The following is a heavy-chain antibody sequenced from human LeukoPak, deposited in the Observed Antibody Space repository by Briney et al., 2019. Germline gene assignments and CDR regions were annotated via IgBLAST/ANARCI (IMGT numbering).Heavy chain of an antibody. CDR3: VKASGGIQLWSTYDY. CDR2: ISSNGGST. D-gene: IGHD5-18*01. CDR1: GFTFSSYA. Sequence: GGSLRLSCSASGFTFSSYAMHWVRQAPGKGLEYVSAISSNGGSTYYADSVKGRFTISRDNSKDTLYLQMSSLRAEDTAVYYCVKASGGIQLWSTYDYWGQGTLVTVSS. V-gene: IGHV3-64D*06. J-gene: IGHJ4*02.